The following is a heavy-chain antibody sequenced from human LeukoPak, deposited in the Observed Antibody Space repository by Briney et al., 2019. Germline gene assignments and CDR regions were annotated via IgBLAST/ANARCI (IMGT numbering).Heavy chain of an antibody. J-gene: IGHJ4*02. CDR3: ARDLPPPLRFFDY. CDR1: GFTFSDYY. D-gene: IGHD3-10*01. CDR2: ISSSGSTI. Sequence: GGSLRLSCAASGFTFSDYYMSWLRQAPGKGLEWVSYISSSGSTIYYADSVKGRFTISRDNAKNSLYLQMNSLRAEDTAVYYCARDLPPPLRFFDYWGQGTLVTVSS. V-gene: IGHV3-11*01.